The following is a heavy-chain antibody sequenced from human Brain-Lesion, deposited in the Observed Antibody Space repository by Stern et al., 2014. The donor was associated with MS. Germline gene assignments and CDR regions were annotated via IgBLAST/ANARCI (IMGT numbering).Heavy chain of an antibody. V-gene: IGHV3-43D*03. CDR3: AKDIGDSSGYLDY. D-gene: IGHD3-22*01. Sequence: VQLVESGGVVVQPGGSLRLSCAASGFTFDDYGMHWVRQAQGKGLAWGSLISWDGGSTYYADSVKGRFTISRDNSKNSLYLQMNSLGAEDTALYYCAKDIGDSSGYLDYWGQGTLVTVSS. CDR2: ISWDGGST. J-gene: IGHJ4*02. CDR1: GFTFDDYG.